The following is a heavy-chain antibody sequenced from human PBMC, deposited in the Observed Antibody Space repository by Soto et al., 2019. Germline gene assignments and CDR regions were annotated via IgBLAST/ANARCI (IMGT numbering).Heavy chain of an antibody. Sequence: QITLKESGPTLVKPTQTLTLTCTVSGFSVSARGVGVGWIRQPPGKALEWLGIIYWNGDKRYSPSLKSRLTITKDTSKNQVVLTMTNMDPVDTATYYCAHSPWGAAPDYWGQGTLVTVSS. CDR3: AHSPWGAAPDY. CDR2: IYWNGDK. D-gene: IGHD3-16*01. CDR1: GFSVSARGVG. V-gene: IGHV2-5*01. J-gene: IGHJ4*02.